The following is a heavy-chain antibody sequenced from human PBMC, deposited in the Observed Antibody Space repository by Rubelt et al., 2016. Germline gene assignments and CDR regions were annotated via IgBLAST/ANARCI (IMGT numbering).Heavy chain of an antibody. CDR3: VKDLRGTTTLGY. Sequence: WVRQAPGKGLQWVSYISRFYTMYADSVKGRFTISRDNSKNTLYLEMNSLRAEDTAVYYCVKDLRGTTTLGYWGQGTLVTVSS. V-gene: IGHV3-23*01. D-gene: IGHD3-10*01. J-gene: IGHJ4*02. CDR2: ISRFYT.